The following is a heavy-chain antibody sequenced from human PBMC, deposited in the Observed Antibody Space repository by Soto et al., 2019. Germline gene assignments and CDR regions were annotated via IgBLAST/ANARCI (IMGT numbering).Heavy chain of an antibody. CDR1: GFTFSSYA. CDR2: ISGSGGST. CDR3: AKDGSYYYDSSGYSNY. Sequence: GGSLRLSCAASGFTFSSYAMSWVRQAPGKGLEWVSAISGSGGSTYYADSVKGRFTISRDNAKNTLYLQMNSLRAEDTAVYYCAKDGSYYYDSSGYSNYWGQGTLVTVSS. D-gene: IGHD3-22*01. J-gene: IGHJ4*02. V-gene: IGHV3-23*01.